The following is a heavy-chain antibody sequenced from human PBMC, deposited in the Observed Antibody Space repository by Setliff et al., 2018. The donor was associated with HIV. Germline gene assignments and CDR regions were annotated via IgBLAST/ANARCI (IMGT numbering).Heavy chain of an antibody. D-gene: IGHD3-22*01. CDR2: INPDTGDT. V-gene: IGHV1-2*06. CDR1: GYIFTGYY. CDR3: ARDGYYDSSGYSAFDI. Sequence: ASVKVSCKASGYIFTGYYIHWVRQAPGQGLEWMGRINPDTGDTNYAQKFQGRVTLTRDTSISTAHMELSRLRSAGTAVYYCARDGYYDSSGYSAFDIWGQGTMVTVSS. J-gene: IGHJ3*02.